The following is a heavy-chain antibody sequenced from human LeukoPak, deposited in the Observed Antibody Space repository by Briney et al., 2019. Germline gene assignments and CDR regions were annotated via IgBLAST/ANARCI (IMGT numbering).Heavy chain of an antibody. D-gene: IGHD6-6*01. V-gene: IGHV3-30*15. CDR1: RFTFSSNA. Sequence: GRTLRLSCAASRFTFSSNAIHVGSEAPGEGAERVAVISVDGSTKYYAHSAKGRFPISRAHSKSTLYLQISSLRAEETAVYYSARDAGSSSAWWDFEYWGQGTPVTVSS. CDR2: ISVDGSTK. J-gene: IGHJ4*02. CDR3: ARDAGSSSAWWDFEY.